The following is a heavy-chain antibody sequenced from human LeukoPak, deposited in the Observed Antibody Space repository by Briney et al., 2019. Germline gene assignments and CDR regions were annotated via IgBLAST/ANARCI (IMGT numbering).Heavy chain of an antibody. CDR2: IYSGGST. CDR1: GFTVSSNY. V-gene: IGHV3-53*04. CDR3: ARARYEWELSYYFDY. Sequence: GGSLRLSCAASGFTVSSNYMSWVRQAPGKGLEWVSVIYSGGSTYYADSVKGRFTISRHNSKNTLYLQMNSLRAEDTAVYYCARARYEWELSYYFDYWGQGTLVTVSS. D-gene: IGHD1-26*01. J-gene: IGHJ4*02.